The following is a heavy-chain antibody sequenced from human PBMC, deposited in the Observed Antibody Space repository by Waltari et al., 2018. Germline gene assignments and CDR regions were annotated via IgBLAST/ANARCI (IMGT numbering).Heavy chain of an antibody. J-gene: IGHJ4*02. Sequence: EVQLLESGGGLLQPGGSLRLSCAASGFTFSDYAMSWVRQAPGKGLEWVLGISGSGGSANYADSVRGRFTIARDNSKNTLYLQMNSLRAEDTAVYYCAKCSRFTVIGASFDYWGQGTLVTVSS. CDR2: ISGSGGSA. D-gene: IGHD3-22*01. V-gene: IGHV3-23*01. CDR1: GFTFSDYA. CDR3: AKCSRFTVIGASFDY.